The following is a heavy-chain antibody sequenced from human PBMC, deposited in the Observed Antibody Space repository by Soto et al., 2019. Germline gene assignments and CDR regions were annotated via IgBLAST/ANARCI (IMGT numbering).Heavy chain of an antibody. V-gene: IGHV5-10-1*01. CDR1: GYSFTSYW. CDR2: IDPSDSYT. D-gene: IGHD3-22*01. Sequence: PGESLKISCKGSGYSFTSYWISWVRQMPGKGLEWMGRIDPSDSYTNYSPSFQGHVTISADKSISTAYLQWSSLKASDTAMYYCARQHHYDSSGYYPRDWFDPWGQGTLVTVSS. J-gene: IGHJ5*02. CDR3: ARQHHYDSSGYYPRDWFDP.